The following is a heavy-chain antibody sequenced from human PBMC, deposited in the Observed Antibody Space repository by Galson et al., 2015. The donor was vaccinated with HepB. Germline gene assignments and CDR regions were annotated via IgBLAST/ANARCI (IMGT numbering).Heavy chain of an antibody. Sequence: SLRLSCAASGFTFDDYTMHWVRQAPGKGLEWVSLISWDGGSTYYADSVKGRFTISRDNSKNSLYLQMNSLRTEDTALYYCAKENPAGYSSGWPLIDYWGQGTLVTVSS. CDR2: ISWDGGST. V-gene: IGHV3-43*01. D-gene: IGHD6-19*01. CDR1: GFTFDDYT. J-gene: IGHJ4*02. CDR3: AKENPAGYSSGWPLIDY.